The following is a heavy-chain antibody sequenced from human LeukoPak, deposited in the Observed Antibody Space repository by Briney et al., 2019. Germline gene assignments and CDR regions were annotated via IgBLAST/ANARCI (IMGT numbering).Heavy chain of an antibody. CDR3: ARAALKNRSAGNYYDSSGYGFDY. J-gene: IGHJ4*02. Sequence: SETLSLTCTVSGGSVNSGGYYWRWIRQPPGKGLEWIGYIYHSGSTNYNSSLKSRVTISVDTSKNQFSLKLSSVTAADTAVYYCARAALKNRSAGNYYDSSGYGFDYWGPGTLVTVSS. V-gene: IGHV4-61*08. D-gene: IGHD3-22*01. CDR1: GGSVNSGGYY. CDR2: IYHSGST.